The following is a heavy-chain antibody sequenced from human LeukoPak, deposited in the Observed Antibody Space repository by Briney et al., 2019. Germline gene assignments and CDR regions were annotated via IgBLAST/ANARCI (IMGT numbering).Heavy chain of an antibody. V-gene: IGHV1-69*11. CDR2: IIPILGTA. CDR3: ARPFSSCPHDAFDI. D-gene: IGHD6-13*01. Sequence: SVKVSCKASGGTFSSYAISWVRQAPGQGLEWMGRIIPILGTANYAQKFQGRVTITADESTSTAYMELSSLRSEDTAVYYCARPFSSCPHDAFDIWGQGTMVTVSS. J-gene: IGHJ3*02. CDR1: GGTFSSYA.